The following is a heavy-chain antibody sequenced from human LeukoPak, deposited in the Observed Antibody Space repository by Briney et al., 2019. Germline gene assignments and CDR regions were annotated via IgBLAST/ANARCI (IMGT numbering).Heavy chain of an antibody. D-gene: IGHD3-3*01. CDR3: AREPHDFWSGNYMDV. CDR2: IKQDGSEK. V-gene: IGHV3-7*01. Sequence: PGRSLRLSCAASGFSFSSYWMTWVLQAPGKGLEWVANIKQDGSEKYYVDSVKGRFTISRDNAKNSLYLQMNSLRAEDTAVYYCAREPHDFWSGNYMDVWGKGTTVTVSS. CDR1: GFSFSSYW. J-gene: IGHJ6*03.